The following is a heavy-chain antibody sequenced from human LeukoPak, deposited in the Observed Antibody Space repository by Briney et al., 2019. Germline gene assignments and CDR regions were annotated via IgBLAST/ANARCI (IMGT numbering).Heavy chain of an antibody. CDR1: GFTVSSNY. D-gene: IGHD1-14*01. Sequence: GGSLRLSCAASGFTVSSNYMSWVRQAPGKGLEWVSVIYSGGSTYYADSVKGRFTISRDNSKNTLYLQTNSLRAEDTAVYYCARDVLAAGATGTFDIWGQGTMVTVSS. CDR2: IYSGGST. V-gene: IGHV3-53*01. J-gene: IGHJ3*02. CDR3: ARDVLAAGATGTFDI.